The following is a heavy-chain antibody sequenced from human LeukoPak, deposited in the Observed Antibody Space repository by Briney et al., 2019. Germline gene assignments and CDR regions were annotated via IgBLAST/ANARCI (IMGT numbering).Heavy chain of an antibody. CDR3: ARIPPHFVDLVDV. V-gene: IGHV2-70*11. Sequence: SGPALVKPTQPLTLTCTFSGFSLSTSGMCVNWIRQPPGKALEWLARIDWDDDKYYSTSLKTRLTISKDTSKNQVVLTMTNMDPVDTATYYCARIPPHFVDLVDVWGQGTTVTVSS. CDR2: IDWDDDK. J-gene: IGHJ6*02. D-gene: IGHD3/OR15-3a*01. CDR1: GFSLSTSGMC.